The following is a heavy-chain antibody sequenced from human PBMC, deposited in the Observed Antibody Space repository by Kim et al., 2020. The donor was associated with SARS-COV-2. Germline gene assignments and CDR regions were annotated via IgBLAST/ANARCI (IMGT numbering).Heavy chain of an antibody. V-gene: IGHV3-30*18. CDR3: AKWGVSQQRDHYFDY. J-gene: IGHJ4*02. D-gene: IGHD6-13*01. CDR2: ISYDGSNK. CDR1: GFTFYTYG. Sequence: GGSLRLSCAASGFTFYTYGMHWVRQAPGKGLEWVAVISYDGSNKYYADSVKGRFTISRDNSKNTLFLQMSSLRAEDTAVYYCAKWGVSQQRDHYFDYWGQGTLVTVSS.